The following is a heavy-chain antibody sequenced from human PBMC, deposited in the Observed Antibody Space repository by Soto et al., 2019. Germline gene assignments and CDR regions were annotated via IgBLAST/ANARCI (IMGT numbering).Heavy chain of an antibody. CDR2: ISRSSSYI. CDR3: ARDHTRYGSGSYGLDYYYGMDV. D-gene: IGHD3-10*01. Sequence: EVQLVESGGGLVKPGGSLRLSCAASGFTFSSYSMNWVRQAPGKGLEWVSSISRSSSYIYYADSVKGRFTISRDNAKNSLYLEMNSLRAEDTAVYSCARDHTRYGSGSYGLDYYYGMDVWGQGTTVTVSS. J-gene: IGHJ6*02. CDR1: GFTFSSYS. V-gene: IGHV3-21*01.